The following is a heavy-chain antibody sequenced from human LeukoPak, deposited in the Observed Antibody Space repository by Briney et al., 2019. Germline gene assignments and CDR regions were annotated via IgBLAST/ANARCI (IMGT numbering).Heavy chain of an antibody. CDR2: ISSSSSYI. V-gene: IGHV3-21*01. D-gene: IGHD3-22*01. J-gene: IGHJ4*02. Sequence: GGSLRLSCAASGFTFSSYAMSWVRQAPGKGLKWVSSISSSSSYIYYADSVKGRFTISRDNAKNSLYLQMNSLRAEDTAVYYCARSRTAMIVVVMSDYWGQGTLVTVSS. CDR1: GFTFSSYA. CDR3: ARSRTAMIVVVMSDY.